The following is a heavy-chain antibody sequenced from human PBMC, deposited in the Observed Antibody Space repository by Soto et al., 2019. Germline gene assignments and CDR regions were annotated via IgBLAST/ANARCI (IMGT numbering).Heavy chain of an antibody. Sequence: NPSETLSLTCTVSGGSISSSSYYWGWIRQPPGKGLEWIASIYYSGSAYYNPSLKSRVTISVDTSKTHFSLKLSSVTAADTAIYYCARRRSCGGGSCHFDYWGQGTLVTVSS. CDR3: ARRRSCGGGSCHFDY. J-gene: IGHJ4*02. CDR2: IYYSGSA. CDR1: GGSISSSSYY. V-gene: IGHV4-39*02. D-gene: IGHD2-15*01.